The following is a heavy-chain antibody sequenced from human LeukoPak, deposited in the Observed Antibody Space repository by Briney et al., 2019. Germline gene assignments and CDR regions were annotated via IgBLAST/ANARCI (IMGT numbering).Heavy chain of an antibody. CDR1: GGSINDFY. CDR2: IFYSGSA. V-gene: IGHV4-59*01. D-gene: IGHD1-26*01. Sequence: SETLSLTCTVSGGSINDFYWTWIRQPPGKGLEWIGYIFYSGSANSNPSLESRVTISVDTSKNQFSLKLSSVTAADTAAYYCARLRSGSTPPPPHYYYGLDVWGQGTTVIVSS. J-gene: IGHJ6*02. CDR3: ARLRSGSTPPPPHYYYGLDV.